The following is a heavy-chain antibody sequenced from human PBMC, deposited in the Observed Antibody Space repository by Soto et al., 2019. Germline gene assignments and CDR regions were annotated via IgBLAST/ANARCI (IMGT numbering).Heavy chain of an antibody. V-gene: IGHV1-46*01. CDR1: GYIFANHY. CDR2: NHPLGGST. D-gene: IGHD3-22*01. CDR3: ARADYYDGSGFYYDY. J-gene: IGHJ4*02. Sequence: QVQLVQSGAEVKKPGASMKISCKASGYIFANHYIHCVRQAPGQGLEWMVINHPLGGSTNCLQKVQGRVTRTRSLSTSTVDLGLSSLRSDDTAVYFWARADYYDGSGFYYDYWCQGTLVTVYS.